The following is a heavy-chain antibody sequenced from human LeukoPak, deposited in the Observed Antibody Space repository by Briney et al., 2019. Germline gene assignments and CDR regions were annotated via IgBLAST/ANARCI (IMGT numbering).Heavy chain of an antibody. V-gene: IGHV4-34*01. CDR1: GGSFSGYY. CDR3: AREGSDIVVVPAAIHYWFDP. D-gene: IGHD2-2*01. Sequence: SETPSLTCAVYGGSFSGYYWSWIRQPPGKGLEWIGEINHSGSTNYNPSLKSRVTISVDTSKNQFSLKLSSVTAADTAVYYCAREGSDIVVVPAAIHYWFDPWGQGTLVTVSP. J-gene: IGHJ5*02. CDR2: INHSGST.